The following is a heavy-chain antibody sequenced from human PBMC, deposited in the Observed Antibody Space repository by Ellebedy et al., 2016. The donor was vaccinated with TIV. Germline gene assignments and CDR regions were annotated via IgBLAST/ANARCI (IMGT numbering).Heavy chain of an antibody. V-gene: IGHV3-33*08. D-gene: IGHD5-12*01. CDR2: IYYDGSNK. CDR1: GFTFGSYG. J-gene: IGHJ4*02. Sequence: GESLKISCAASGFTFGSYGMHWVRQAPGKGLEWVAVIYYDGSNKYYADSVKGRFTISRDNSKSTLYLQMNSLRGEDTAVYYCARDSSGYGYFDSWGQGTLVTVSS. CDR3: ARDSSGYGYFDS.